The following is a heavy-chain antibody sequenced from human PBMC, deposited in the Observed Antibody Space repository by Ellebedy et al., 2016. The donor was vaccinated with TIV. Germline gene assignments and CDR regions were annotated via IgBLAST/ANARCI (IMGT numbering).Heavy chain of an antibody. J-gene: IGHJ4*02. CDR2: IRSTGSDK. CDR3: SRGWSTPDS. Sequence: PGGSLRLSCVASGFTFSNYNMNWVLQSPGKGLEWVLSIRSTGSDKYYAESVTGRFTISRDNAQDTLFLQMNSLRAEDTAVYFCSRGWSTPDSWGQGTLVIVSS. D-gene: IGHD2-15*01. V-gene: IGHV3-21*06. CDR1: GFTFSNYN.